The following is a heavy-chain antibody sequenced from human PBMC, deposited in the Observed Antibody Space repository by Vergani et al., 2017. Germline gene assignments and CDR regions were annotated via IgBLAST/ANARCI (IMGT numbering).Heavy chain of an antibody. V-gene: IGHV3-30*02. CDR2: IRYDGSNK. CDR3: AKDFFLLPASSGSPPGD. CDR1: GFTFSSYG. J-gene: IGHJ4*02. Sequence: VQLVESGGGVVQPGGSLRLSCAASGFTFSSYGMHWVRQAPGKGLEWVAFIRYDGSNKYYADSVKGRFTISRDNSKNTLYLQMNSLRAEDTAVYYCAKDFFLLPASSGSPPGDWGQGTLVTVSS. D-gene: IGHD3-22*01.